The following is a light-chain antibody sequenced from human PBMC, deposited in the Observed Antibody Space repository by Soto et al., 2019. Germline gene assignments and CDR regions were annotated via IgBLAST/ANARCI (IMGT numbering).Light chain of an antibody. CDR1: GSSIGTNT. CDR3: AGGDGSLNNVL. J-gene: IGLJ2*01. V-gene: IGLV1-44*01. CDR2: DND. Sequence: QSVLTQPPSASGTPGQRVTISCSGSGSSIGTNTVNWYRQLPGTAPKLLIYDNDQRPSGVPDRFSGSKSGTSASLAISGLKSEDGVDYYCAGGDGSLNNVLFGGGTKLTVL.